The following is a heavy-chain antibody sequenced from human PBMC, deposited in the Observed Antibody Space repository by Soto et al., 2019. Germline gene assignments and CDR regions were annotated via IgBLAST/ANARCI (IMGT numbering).Heavy chain of an antibody. CDR2: ISGSGGST. Sequence: EVQLLESGGGLEQPGGSLRLSCAASGFTFSSYAMSWVRQAPGKGLEWVSAISGSGGSTFYADSVKGRFTISRDNSKNTLYLQMSSLSAYASAVYYSAKDLFTIIAVVALYYWGQGTLVTVSS. V-gene: IGHV3-23*01. J-gene: IGHJ4*02. D-gene: IGHD3-22*01. CDR3: AKDLFTIIAVVALYY. CDR1: GFTFSSYA.